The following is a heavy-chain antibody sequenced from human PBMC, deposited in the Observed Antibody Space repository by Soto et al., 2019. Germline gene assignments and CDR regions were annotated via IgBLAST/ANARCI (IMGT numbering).Heavy chain of an antibody. Sequence: EVQLVESGGGLVQPGGSLRLSCAASGFTFSSYSMNWVRQAPGKGLEWVSYISSSSSSIYYADSVKGRFTISRDNAKNSLYLQMNSLRAEDTAVYYCARVGARVCSSTSCYDGGDDYWGQGTLVTVSS. J-gene: IGHJ4*02. V-gene: IGHV3-48*01. D-gene: IGHD2-2*01. CDR3: ARVGARVCSSTSCYDGGDDY. CDR2: ISSSSSSI. CDR1: GFTFSSYS.